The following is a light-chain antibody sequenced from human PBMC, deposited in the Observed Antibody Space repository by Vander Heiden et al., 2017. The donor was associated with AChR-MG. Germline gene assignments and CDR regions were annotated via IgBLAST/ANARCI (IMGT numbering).Light chain of an antibody. V-gene: IGKV1-39*01. Sequence: DIEMTQSPSPLSASVGDRVTITCRASQTIFTYFNWYQQKPGKAPQLLIYAASSLQSGVPSRFAGSGSGTDFTLTISSLQPEDFATYYCQQSYSTPRTFGQGTKVEIK. CDR2: AAS. CDR1: QTIFTY. CDR3: QQSYSTPRT. J-gene: IGKJ1*01.